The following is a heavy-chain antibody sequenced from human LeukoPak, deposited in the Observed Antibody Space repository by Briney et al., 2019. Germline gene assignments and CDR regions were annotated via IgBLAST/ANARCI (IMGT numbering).Heavy chain of an antibody. D-gene: IGHD6-13*01. CDR1: GGSISSYY. Sequence: SETLSLTCTVSGGSISSYYWSWIRQPPGKGLEWIGYIYYSGSTNYNPSLKSRITISVDTSKNQFSLKLSSVTAADTAVYYCARGITGITATGSEWGQGTLVTVSS. CDR2: IYYSGST. V-gene: IGHV4-59*08. J-gene: IGHJ4*02. CDR3: ARGITGITATGSE.